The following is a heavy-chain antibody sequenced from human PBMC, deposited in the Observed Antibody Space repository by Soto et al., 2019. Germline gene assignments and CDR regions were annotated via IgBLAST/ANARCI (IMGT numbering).Heavy chain of an antibody. CDR1: GGSISSYY. J-gene: IGHJ5*02. V-gene: IGHV4-59*08. CDR2: IYFSGGT. Sequence: SETLSLTCTVSGGSISSYYWSWIRQPPGKGLEWIGYIYFSGGTNYNPSLKSRVTISVDTSKNQFSLKLSSVTAADTAVYYCARGGDTAMFHWFDPWGQGTLVTVS. CDR3: ARGGDTAMFHWFDP. D-gene: IGHD5-18*01.